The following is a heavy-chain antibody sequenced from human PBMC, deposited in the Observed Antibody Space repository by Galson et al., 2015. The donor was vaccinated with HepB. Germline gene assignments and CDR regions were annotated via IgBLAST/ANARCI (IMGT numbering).Heavy chain of an antibody. Sequence: SLRLSCAASGFTFSSYAMHWVRQAPGKGLEWVAVISYDGSNKYYADSVKGRFTISRDNSKNTLYLQMNSLRAEDTAVYYCARGPSVPMTTVTFDYWGQGTLVTVSS. D-gene: IGHD4-17*01. CDR1: GFTFSSYA. CDR2: ISYDGSNK. J-gene: IGHJ4*02. CDR3: ARGPSVPMTTVTFDY. V-gene: IGHV3-30*04.